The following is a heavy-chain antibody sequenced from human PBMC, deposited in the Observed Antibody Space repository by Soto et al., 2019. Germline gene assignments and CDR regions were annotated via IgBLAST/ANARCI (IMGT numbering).Heavy chain of an antibody. J-gene: IGHJ4*02. Sequence: PGGSLRLSCVASGLTFGSRAMSWVRQAPGEGLQWVSTITDTGGDAKYADSVRGRFVISRDNSKKTLYLQMTSLIAEDSAMYFCARGSTDSYPGSRIFDFWGRGTLVTVSS. CDR2: ITDTGGDA. CDR3: ARGSTDSYPGSRIFDF. CDR1: GLTFGSRA. D-gene: IGHD3-10*01. V-gene: IGHV3-23*01.